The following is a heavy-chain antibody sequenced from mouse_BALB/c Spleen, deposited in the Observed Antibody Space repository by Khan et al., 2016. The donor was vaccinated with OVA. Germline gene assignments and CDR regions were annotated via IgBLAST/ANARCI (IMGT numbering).Heavy chain of an antibody. CDR1: GDSITSGY. D-gene: IGHD2-14*01. J-gene: IGHJ3*01. V-gene: IGHV3-8*02. CDR3: ARATYRFAFVY. CDR2: IIYSGST. Sequence: EVQLQESGPSLVKPSQTLSLTCSVTGDSITSGYWCWIRKFPGNKLEYMGYIIYSGSTYYNPSLKSRLSITRHTSQHQSSLQLNSVTTEDTATYDCARATYRFAFVYWGQGTLVTVSA.